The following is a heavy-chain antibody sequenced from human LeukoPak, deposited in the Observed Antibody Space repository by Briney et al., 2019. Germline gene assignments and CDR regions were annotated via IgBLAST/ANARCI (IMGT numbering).Heavy chain of an antibody. J-gene: IGHJ5*02. D-gene: IGHD2-21*02. V-gene: IGHV3-30-3*01. CDR2: ISYDGSNK. Sequence: GGSLRVSCAASEFTFRNYAMHWVRQAPGKGREWVAVISYDGSNKYYADSVKGRFTISRDNSNNTLYLQMNSLRPENTALYYCARVSERLLHSFKWFDPWGQGTLVTVSS. CDR1: EFTFRNYA. CDR3: ARVSERLLHSFKWFDP.